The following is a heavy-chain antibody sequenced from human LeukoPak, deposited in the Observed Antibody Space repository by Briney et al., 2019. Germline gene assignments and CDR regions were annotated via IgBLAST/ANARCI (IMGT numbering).Heavy chain of an antibody. CDR2: IYYTGST. V-gene: IGHV4-59*01. CDR1: GGSISSYY. J-gene: IGHJ4*02. CDR3: ATGRAYSSVGY. Sequence: PSETLSLTCTVSGGSISSYYWSWIRQPPGKGLEWIGCIYYTGSTNYNPSLKSRVTVSVDTSKNQFSLKLSSVTAADTAVYYCATGRAYSSVGYWGQGTLVTVSS. D-gene: IGHD6-19*01.